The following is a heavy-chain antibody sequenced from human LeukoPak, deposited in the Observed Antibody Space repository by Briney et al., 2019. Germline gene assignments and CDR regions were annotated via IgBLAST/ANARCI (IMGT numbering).Heavy chain of an antibody. D-gene: IGHD2-2*01. CDR3: ARRDCSGSSCYGIDY. CDR1: GFTFSSYW. J-gene: IGHJ4*02. Sequence: GGSLRLSCAGSGFTFSSYWMSWVRQAPGKGLDWVANINKDGSEKYYVDSVRGRFTISRDNAKNLLYLQMKSLRAEDTALYYCARRDCSGSSCYGIDYWGQGTLVTVSS. V-gene: IGHV3-7*01. CDR2: INKDGSEK.